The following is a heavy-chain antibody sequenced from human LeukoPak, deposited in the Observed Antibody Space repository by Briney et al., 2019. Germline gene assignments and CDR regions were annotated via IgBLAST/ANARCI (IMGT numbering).Heavy chain of an antibody. CDR2: INHSGST. CDR1: GGSFSGYY. D-gene: IGHD3-3*01. J-gene: IGHJ6*04. Sequence: SETLSLTCAVYGGSFSGYYWSWIRQPPGKGLEWIGEINHSGSTNYHPSLKSRVTISVDTSKNQFSLKLSSVTAADTAVYYCARVFPVLRFLEWLPADVWGKGTTVTVSS. CDR3: ARVFPVLRFLEWLPADV. V-gene: IGHV4-34*01.